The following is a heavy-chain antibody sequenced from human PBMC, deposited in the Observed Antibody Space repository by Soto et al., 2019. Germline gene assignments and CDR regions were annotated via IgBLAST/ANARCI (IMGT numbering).Heavy chain of an antibody. Sequence: SETLSLTCTVSDGSISNFYCCWIRQPPGTGLEWIGYVSSSGNTNYNPSLKSQGSISVDTSKTQFSLNLTSVSAADTGVYYCARAPMVLTRSYFDSWGQGTPFTVSS. J-gene: IGHJ4*02. V-gene: IGHV4-59*01. CDR3: ARAPMVLTRSYFDS. CDR1: DGSISNFY. D-gene: IGHD3-22*01. CDR2: VSSSGNT.